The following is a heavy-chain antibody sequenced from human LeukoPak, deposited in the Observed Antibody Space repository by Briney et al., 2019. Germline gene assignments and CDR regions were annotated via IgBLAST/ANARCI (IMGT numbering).Heavy chain of an antibody. D-gene: IGHD2-8*01. CDR1: GVSMNMYH. Sequence: SETLSLTCTVSGVSMNMYHWTWIRQPPGTGLEWIGSFYNFGTTNYSPSLKSRVTISVDTPKNQFPLRLTSVNAADTAVYYCVGTNAGGFWGQGILVTVSS. V-gene: IGHV4-59*01. J-gene: IGHJ4*02. CDR3: VGTNAGGF. CDR2: FYNFGTT.